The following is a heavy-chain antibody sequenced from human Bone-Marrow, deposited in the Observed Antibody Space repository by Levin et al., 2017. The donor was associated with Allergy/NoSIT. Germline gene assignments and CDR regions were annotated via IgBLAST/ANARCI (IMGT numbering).Heavy chain of an antibody. J-gene: IGHJ5*02. CDR1: GFTFSTYW. V-gene: IGHV3-74*01. Sequence: GGSLRLSCAASGFTFSTYWMHWVRQAPGKGLVWVSRINSGGSSTTYADSVKGRFTISRDNAKNTLYLQMNSLRAEDTAVYYCARGGDCSSTSCDNWFDPWGQGTLVTVSS. D-gene: IGHD2-2*01. CDR3: ARGGDCSSTSCDNWFDP. CDR2: INSGGSST.